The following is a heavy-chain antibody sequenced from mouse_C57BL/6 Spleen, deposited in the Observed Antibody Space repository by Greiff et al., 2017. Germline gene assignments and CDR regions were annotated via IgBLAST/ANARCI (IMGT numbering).Heavy chain of an antibody. J-gene: IGHJ2*01. V-gene: IGHV1-55*01. CDR1: GYTFTSYW. Sequence: VQLQQPGAELVKPGASVKMSCKASGYTFTSYWITWVKQRPGQGLEWIGDIYPGSGSTNYNEKFKSKATLTVDTSSSTAYMQLSSLTSEDSAVYYCARSNYGNYLPYFDYWGQGTTLTVSS. CDR3: ARSNYGNYLPYFDY. D-gene: IGHD2-1*01. CDR2: IYPGSGST.